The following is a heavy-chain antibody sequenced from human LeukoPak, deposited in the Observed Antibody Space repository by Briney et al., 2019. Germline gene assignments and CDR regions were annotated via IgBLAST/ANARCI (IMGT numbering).Heavy chain of an antibody. CDR1: GYTFTTYV. CDR2: INARNGNT. V-gene: IGHV1-3*01. D-gene: IGHD3-10*01. J-gene: IGHJ4*02. CDR3: ARDSYGSGSSNFDY. Sequence: GASVKVSCKASGYTFTTYVMHWVRQAPGQRLEWMGWINARNGNTKYSQKFQGKITITRDTSASTAYMEISSLRSEDTAVYYCARDSYGSGSSNFDYWGQGTLVTVS.